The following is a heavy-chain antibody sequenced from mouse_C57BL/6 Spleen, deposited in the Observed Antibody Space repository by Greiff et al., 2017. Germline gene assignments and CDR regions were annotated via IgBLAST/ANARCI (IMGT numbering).Heavy chain of an antibody. J-gene: IGHJ2*02. D-gene: IGHD1-1*02. CDR3: ARYGCLDY. Sequence: VQLQQSGAELVKPGASVKMSCKASGYTFTSYWINWVKQTPGQGLEWIGDIYPGSGSTNYNEKFKSKATMTVDTSSSTVFMQISGLTSEDSSVCNCARYGCLDYWGQGTSLTVSS. CDR2: IYPGSGST. V-gene: IGHV1-55*01. CDR1: GYTFTSYW.